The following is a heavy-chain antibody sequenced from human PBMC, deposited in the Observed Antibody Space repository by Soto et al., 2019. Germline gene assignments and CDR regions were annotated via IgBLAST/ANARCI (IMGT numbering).Heavy chain of an antibody. CDR1: GYSFTSYW. CDR2: IYPGDSDT. Sequence: PGESLKISCKGSGYSFTSYWIGWVRQMPGKGLEWMGIIYPGDSDTRYSPSLQGQVTISADKSISTAYLQWSSLKASDTAMYYCARLAYYDFWSGYSGYYYGMDVWGQGTTVTVSS. D-gene: IGHD3-3*01. V-gene: IGHV5-51*01. CDR3: ARLAYYDFWSGYSGYYYGMDV. J-gene: IGHJ6*02.